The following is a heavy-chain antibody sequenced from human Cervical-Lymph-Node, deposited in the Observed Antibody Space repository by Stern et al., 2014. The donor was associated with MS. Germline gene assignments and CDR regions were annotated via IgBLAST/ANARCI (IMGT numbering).Heavy chain of an antibody. D-gene: IGHD1-26*01. CDR1: GFSLSTGGQS. CDR3: ARIEWQLLDF. J-gene: IGHJ4*02. V-gene: IGHV2-70*15. CDR2: IDWDDDK. Sequence: QVTLRESGPALLKPTETLTLTCTFSGFSLSTGGQSVSWIRQPPGKALEWLARIDWDDDKYYSSSLRTRLTISKDTSKNQVVLTMTDMDPMDTAPYYCARIEWQLLDFWGQGTQVIVSS.